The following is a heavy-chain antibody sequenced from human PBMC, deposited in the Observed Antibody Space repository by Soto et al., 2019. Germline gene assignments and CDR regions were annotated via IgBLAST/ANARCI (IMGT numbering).Heavy chain of an antibody. J-gene: IGHJ4*02. CDR2: IYYSGNT. CDR3: AGPQSSSPFFDY. CDR1: GGSISSYY. V-gene: IGHV4-59*01. D-gene: IGHD6-6*01. Sequence: SETLSLTCTVSGGSISSYYWSWIRQLPGKGLEWIGFIYYSGNTHYNPSLKSRLTISLDASKNQFSLKLSSVTAADTAVYYCAGPQSSSPFFDYWGQGALVTVSS.